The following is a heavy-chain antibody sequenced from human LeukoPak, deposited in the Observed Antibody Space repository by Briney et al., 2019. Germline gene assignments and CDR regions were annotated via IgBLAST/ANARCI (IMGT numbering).Heavy chain of an antibody. Sequence: SETLSLTCTVSGGSISSSTYYWGWIRQPPGKGLECIGSILYSGSTYYNPSLKSRVTMSVDTSKNQFSLKLSSVTAADTAVYYCARIVVAAAILNYYYMDVWAKGPRSPSP. CDR2: ILYSGST. D-gene: IGHD2-2*02. V-gene: IGHV4-39*01. CDR3: ARIVVAAAILNYYYMDV. J-gene: IGHJ6*03. CDR1: GGSISSSTYY.